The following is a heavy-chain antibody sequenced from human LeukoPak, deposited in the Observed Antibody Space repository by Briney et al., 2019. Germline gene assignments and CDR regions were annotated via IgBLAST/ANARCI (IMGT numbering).Heavy chain of an antibody. CDR3: ATCPSWELLSDY. CDR2: IYYSGIT. Sequence: SETLSLTCTVSGGSISSSSYYWGWIRQPPGKGLEWIGSIYYSGITYYNPSLKGRVTISVDTSKNQFSLKLSSVTAADTAVYYCATCPSWELLSDYWGQGTLVTVSS. V-gene: IGHV4-39*07. CDR1: GGSISSSSYY. J-gene: IGHJ4*02. D-gene: IGHD1-26*01.